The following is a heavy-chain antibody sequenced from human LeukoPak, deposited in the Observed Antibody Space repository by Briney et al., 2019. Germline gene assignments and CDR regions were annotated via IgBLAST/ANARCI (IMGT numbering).Heavy chain of an antibody. CDR1: GFTFSSYG. CDR2: IRYDGSNK. CDR3: AKGREAVAGTPRALGY. V-gene: IGHV3-30*02. J-gene: IGHJ4*02. Sequence: PGGSLRLSCAAAGFTFSSYGMHWVRQAPGKGLEWVAFIRYDGSNKYYADSVKGRFTISRDNSKNTLYLQMNSLRAEDTAVYYCAKGREAVAGTPRALGYWGQGTLVTVSS. D-gene: IGHD6-19*01.